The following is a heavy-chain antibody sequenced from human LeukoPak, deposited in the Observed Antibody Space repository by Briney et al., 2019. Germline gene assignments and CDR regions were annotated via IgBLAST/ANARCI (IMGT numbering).Heavy chain of an antibody. D-gene: IGHD6-19*01. V-gene: IGHV3-23*01. CDR2: ISGSGGSR. J-gene: IGHJ4*02. CDR1: GFTFSSYA. Sequence: PGGSLRLSCTASGFTFSSYAMSWVRQAPGKGLEWVSAISGSGGSRYYADSVKGRFTISRDNSENTLYLQMNRLRAEDTALYYCAKNQGQWLVPVDYWGQGTLVTVSS. CDR3: AKNQGQWLVPVDY.